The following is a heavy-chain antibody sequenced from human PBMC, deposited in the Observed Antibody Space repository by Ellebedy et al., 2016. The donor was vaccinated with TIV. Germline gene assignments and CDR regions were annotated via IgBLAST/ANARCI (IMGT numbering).Heavy chain of an antibody. J-gene: IGHJ4*02. CDR3: ARVGYDFLIGYSLFDH. D-gene: IGHD3-3*01. CDR2: IIPIFGTA. CDR1: GGTFSSYA. V-gene: IGHV1-69*06. Sequence: AASVKVSCKASGGTFSSYAISWVRQAPGQGLEWMGGIIPIFGTANYAQKFQGRVTITADKSTSTAYMELSSLRSEDTAVYYCARVGYDFLIGYSLFDHWGQGTLVTVSS.